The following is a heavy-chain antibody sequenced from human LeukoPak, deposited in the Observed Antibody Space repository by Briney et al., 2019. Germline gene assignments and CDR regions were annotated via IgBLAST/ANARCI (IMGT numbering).Heavy chain of an antibody. CDR2: ISGSGGST. CDR3: AKESRAATPDY. D-gene: IGHD2-2*01. CDR1: GFTLKTFW. V-gene: IGHV3-23*01. Sequence: GGSLRLSCAASGFTLKTFWMTWVRQAPGKGLEWVSAISGSGGSTYYADSVKGRFTISRDNSKNTLYLQMNSLRAEDTAVYYCAKESRAATPDYWGQGTLVTVSS. J-gene: IGHJ4*02.